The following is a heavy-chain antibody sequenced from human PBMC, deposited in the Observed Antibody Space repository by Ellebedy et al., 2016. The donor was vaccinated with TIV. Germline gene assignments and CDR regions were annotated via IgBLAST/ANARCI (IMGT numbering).Heavy chain of an antibody. CDR3: ARDDGIAAAGTFYGMDV. J-gene: IGHJ6*02. Sequence: SETLSLXCSVSGDSISSNNWWGWVRQPPGKGLEWIGYIYYSGSTNYNPSLKSRVTISVDTSKNQFSLKLSSVTAADTAVYYCARDDGIAAAGTFYGMDVWGQGTTVTVSS. V-gene: IGHV4-4*02. CDR2: IYYSGST. D-gene: IGHD6-13*01. CDR1: GDSISSNNW.